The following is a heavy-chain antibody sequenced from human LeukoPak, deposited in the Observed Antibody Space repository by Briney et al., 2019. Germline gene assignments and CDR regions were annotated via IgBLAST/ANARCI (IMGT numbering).Heavy chain of an antibody. CDR2: ISGSSSYI. CDR3: ARYTVTNYFDY. D-gene: IGHD4-17*01. Sequence: GGSLRLSCAASGFTFSSYSMNWVRQAPGKGLEWVSTISGSSSYIYYADSVKGRFTISRDNAKNSLYLQMNSLRTEDTAVYYCARYTVTNYFDYWGQGTLVTVSS. V-gene: IGHV3-21*01. CDR1: GFTFSSYS. J-gene: IGHJ4*02.